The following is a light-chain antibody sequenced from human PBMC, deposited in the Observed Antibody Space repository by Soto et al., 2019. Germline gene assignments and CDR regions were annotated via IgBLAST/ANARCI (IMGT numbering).Light chain of an antibody. J-gene: IGKJ2*01. V-gene: IGKV3-11*01. CDR2: DAS. CDR1: QSVSSY. Sequence: EIVLTQSPATLSLSPGERATLSCRASQSVSSYLAWYQQKPGQAPRLLIYDASNRATGILARFSGSGSGTDFTLTITSLEPEDVAVYYCQQRSNLPPYTFGQGTKLEIK. CDR3: QQRSNLPPYT.